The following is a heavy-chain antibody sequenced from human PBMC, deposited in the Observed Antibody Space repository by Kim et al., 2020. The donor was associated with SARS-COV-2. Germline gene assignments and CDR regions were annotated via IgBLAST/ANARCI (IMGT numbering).Heavy chain of an antibody. CDR1: GGSISSGGYY. CDR2: IYYSGST. V-gene: IGHV4-31*03. D-gene: IGHD3-3*01. J-gene: IGHJ4*02. CDR3: ARKGGTNYDFWSGYGY. Sequence: SETLSLTCTVSGGSISSGGYYWSWIRQHPGKGLEWIGYIYYSGSTYYNPSLKSRVTISVDTSKNQFSLKLSSVTAADTAVYYCARKGGTNYDFWSGYGYWGQGTLVTVSS.